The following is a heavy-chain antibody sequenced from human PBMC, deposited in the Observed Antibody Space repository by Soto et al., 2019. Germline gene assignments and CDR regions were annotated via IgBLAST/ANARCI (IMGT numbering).Heavy chain of an antibody. Sequence: QVQLVESGGGVVQPGRSLRLSCAASGFTFSSYGMHWVRQAPGKGLEWVAVISYDGSNKYYADSVKGRFTISRDNSKSTLYLQMNSLRAEDTAVYYCAKEEDNSSGWLGAFDIWGQGTMVTVSS. CDR2: ISYDGSNK. D-gene: IGHD6-19*01. CDR3: AKEEDNSSGWLGAFDI. CDR1: GFTFSSYG. V-gene: IGHV3-30*18. J-gene: IGHJ3*02.